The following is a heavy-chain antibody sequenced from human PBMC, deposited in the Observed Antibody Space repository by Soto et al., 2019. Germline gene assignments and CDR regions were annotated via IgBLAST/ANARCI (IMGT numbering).Heavy chain of an antibody. CDR3: TTEGPGYCSGGSCQAFDY. D-gene: IGHD2-15*01. J-gene: IGHJ4*02. V-gene: IGHV3-15*01. CDR2: IKSKTDGGTT. Sequence: PGGSLRLSCAASGFTFINAWMSWVRQAPGKGLEWVGRIKSKTDGGTTDYAAPVKGRFTISRDDSKNTLYLQMNNLKTEDTAVYYCTTEGPGYCSGGSCQAFDYWGQGTLVTVSS. CDR1: GFTFINAW.